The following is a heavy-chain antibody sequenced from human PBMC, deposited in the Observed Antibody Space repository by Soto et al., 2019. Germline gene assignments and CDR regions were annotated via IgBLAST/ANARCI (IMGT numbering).Heavy chain of an antibody. J-gene: IGHJ3*02. Sequence: QVQLVQSGAEVKKPGASVKVSCKASGYTFTSYGISWVRQAPGQGLEWMGWISAYNGNTNYAQKLQGRATMTTDTSTSAAYMELRSLRSDDTAVYYCAGPYSSSSGSERAFDIWGQGTMVTVSS. V-gene: IGHV1-18*04. CDR1: GYTFTSYG. D-gene: IGHD6-6*01. CDR3: AGPYSSSSGSERAFDI. CDR2: ISAYNGNT.